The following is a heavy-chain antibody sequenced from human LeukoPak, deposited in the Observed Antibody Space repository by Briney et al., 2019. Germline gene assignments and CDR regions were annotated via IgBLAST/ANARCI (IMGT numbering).Heavy chain of an antibody. CDR1: GYTFTGYY. V-gene: IGHV1-2*02. CDR2: INPNSGGT. D-gene: IGHD6-13*01. Sequence: GASVKVSCKASGYTFTGYYMHWVRQAPGQGLEWMGWINPNSGGTNYAQKFQDRVTMTRDTSISTAYMELSRLRSDDTAVYYCARVTYSSSLFDYWGQGTLVTVSS. CDR3: ARVTYSSSLFDY. J-gene: IGHJ4*02.